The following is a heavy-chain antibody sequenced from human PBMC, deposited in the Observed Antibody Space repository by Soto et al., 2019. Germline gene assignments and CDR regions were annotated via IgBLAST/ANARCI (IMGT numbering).Heavy chain of an antibody. Sequence: GGSLRLSCAASGFTFSSYDMHWVRQATGKGLEWVSAIGTAGDTYYPGSVKGRFTISRENAKNSLYLQMNSLRAEDTAVYYCAREAYCGGDCYSDYHYGMDVWGQGTTVTSP. J-gene: IGHJ6*02. CDR2: IGTAGDT. D-gene: IGHD2-21*02. CDR1: GFTFSSYD. CDR3: AREAYCGGDCYSDYHYGMDV. V-gene: IGHV3-13*01.